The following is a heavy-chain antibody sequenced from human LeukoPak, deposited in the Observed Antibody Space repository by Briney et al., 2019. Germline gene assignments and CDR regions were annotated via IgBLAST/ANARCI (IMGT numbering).Heavy chain of an antibody. V-gene: IGHV3-74*01. CDR1: GFTFSTHW. J-gene: IGHJ6*02. CDR2: ISGDGSGT. CDR3: ASLLTPYHGSGGGGMDV. Sequence: GGSLRLSCAASGFTFSTHWMYWVRQAPGKELVWVSRISGDGSGTSYADSVKGRFTISRDNAKDTLYLQLTSLRVEDTAVYSCASLLTPYHGSGGGGMDVWGQGTTVTVSS. D-gene: IGHD3-10*01.